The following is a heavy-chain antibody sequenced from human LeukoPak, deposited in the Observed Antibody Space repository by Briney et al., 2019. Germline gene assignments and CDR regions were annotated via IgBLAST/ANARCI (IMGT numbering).Heavy chain of an antibody. J-gene: IGHJ4*02. D-gene: IGHD3-22*01. Sequence: GGSLRLSCAASGFTFSSSAMSWVRQAPGKGLEWVSAISNNGGYTYYADSVQGRFTISRDNSKSTLCLQMNGLRAEDTAVYYCATYRRGYHDSSESYYFDYWGQGTLVTVSS. CDR1: GFTFSSSA. V-gene: IGHV3-23*01. CDR2: ISNNGGYT. CDR3: ATYRRGYHDSSESYYFDY.